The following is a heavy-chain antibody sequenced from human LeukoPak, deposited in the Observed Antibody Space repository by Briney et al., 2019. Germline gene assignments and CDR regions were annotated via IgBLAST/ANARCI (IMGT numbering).Heavy chain of an antibody. CDR1: GGTFCSYA. V-gene: IGHV1-69*04. CDR3: ARVGSGYDGGSI. CDR2: IIPILGIA. J-gene: IGHJ3*02. Sequence: GASVKVSCKASGGTFCSYAISWVRQAPGQGLEWMGRIIPILGIANYAQKFQGRVTITADKSTSTAYMELSSLRSEDTAVYYCARVGSGYDGGSIWGQGTMVTVSS. D-gene: IGHD5-12*01.